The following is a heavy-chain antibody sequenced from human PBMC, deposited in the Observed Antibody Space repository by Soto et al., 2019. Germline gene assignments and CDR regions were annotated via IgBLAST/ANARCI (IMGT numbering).Heavy chain of an antibody. CDR1: GYSISSSYFC. CDR2: VFYTALT. J-gene: IGHJ4*02. Sequence: TLKLTCAVSGYSISSSYFCWVWLRQSPGKGPEGIGSVFYTALTSFNPSIESRVSVSVDTSKYQFSLKVSGVTAADTAVYYCATSQKGYNWNYVDHWGKGALVPVS. V-gene: IGHV4-39*01. D-gene: IGHD1-20*01. CDR3: ATSQKGYNWNYVDH.